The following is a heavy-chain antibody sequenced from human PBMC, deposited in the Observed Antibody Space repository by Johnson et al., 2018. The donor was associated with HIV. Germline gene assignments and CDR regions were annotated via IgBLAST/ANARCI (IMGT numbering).Heavy chain of an antibody. V-gene: IGHV3-7*04. CDR3: ARVAGDQVVRGACDI. J-gene: IGHJ3*02. D-gene: IGHD3-16*01. CDR1: GFTFSSYW. CDR2: IKQDGSEK. Sequence: VQLVESGGGLVQPGGSLRLSCAASGFTFSSYWMSWVRQAPGKGLEWVANIKQDGSEKYYVDSVKGRFTISRDNAKNSLYLQMNSLRAGDTAVYYCARVAGDQVVRGACDIWGQGAMVIVSP.